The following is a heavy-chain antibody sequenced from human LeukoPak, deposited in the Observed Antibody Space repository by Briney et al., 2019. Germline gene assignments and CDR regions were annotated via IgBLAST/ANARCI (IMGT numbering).Heavy chain of an antibody. D-gene: IGHD3-22*01. CDR2: INPNSGGT. Sequence: ASVKVSCKASGYTFTGYYMHWVRQAPGQGLEWMGWINPNSGGTNYAQKFQGRVTMTRDTSISTAYMELSRLRSDDTAVYYCARDSSSSGSNWFDPWGQGTLVTVSS. J-gene: IGHJ5*02. CDR1: GYTFTGYY. CDR3: ARDSSSSGSNWFDP. V-gene: IGHV1-2*02.